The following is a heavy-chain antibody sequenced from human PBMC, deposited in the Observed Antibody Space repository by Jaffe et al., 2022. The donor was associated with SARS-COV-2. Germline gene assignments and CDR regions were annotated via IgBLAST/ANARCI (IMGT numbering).Heavy chain of an antibody. Sequence: QVQLQQWGAGLLKPSETLSLTCAVYGGSFSGYYWSWIRQPPGKGLEWIGEINHSGSTNYNPSLKSRVTISVDTSKNQFSLKLSSVTAADTAVYYCARGSLWHRWGSANSSSDPATLYYFDYWGQGTLVTVSS. CDR1: GGSFSGYY. CDR3: ARGSLWHRWGSANSSSDPATLYYFDY. CDR2: INHSGST. J-gene: IGHJ4*02. D-gene: IGHD6-6*01. V-gene: IGHV4-34*01.